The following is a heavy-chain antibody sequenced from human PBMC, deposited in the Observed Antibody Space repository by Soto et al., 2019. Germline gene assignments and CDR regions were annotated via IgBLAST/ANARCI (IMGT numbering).Heavy chain of an antibody. D-gene: IGHD3-10*01. CDR1: GFTFSSYG. J-gene: IGHJ4*02. CDR2: ISYDGSNK. CDR3: AKTHGSGSRSPDY. V-gene: IGHV3-30*18. Sequence: GGSLRLSCAASGFTFSSYGMHWVRQAPGKGLEWVAVISYDGSNKYYADSVKGRFTISRDNSKNTLYLQMNSLRAEDTAVYYCAKTHGSGSRSPDYWGQGTLVTVSS.